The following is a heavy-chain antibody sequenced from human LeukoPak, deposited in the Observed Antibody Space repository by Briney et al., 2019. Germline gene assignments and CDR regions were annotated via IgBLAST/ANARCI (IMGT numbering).Heavy chain of an antibody. CDR2: INPNSGGT. D-gene: IGHD2-15*01. V-gene: IGHV1-2*02. J-gene: IGHJ4*02. Sequence: GASVTVSCMASGYTFTGYYMHWVRQAPGQGLEWMGWINPNSGGTNYAQEFQGRVTMTRDTSISTAYLELSRLRSDDTAVYYCARDSGGSLDYWGQGTLVTVSS. CDR3: ARDSGGSLDY. CDR1: GYTFTGYY.